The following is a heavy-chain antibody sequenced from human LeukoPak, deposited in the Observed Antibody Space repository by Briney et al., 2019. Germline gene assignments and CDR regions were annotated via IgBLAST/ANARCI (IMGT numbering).Heavy chain of an antibody. CDR1: GYTFTSYY. J-gene: IGHJ3*02. Sequence: ASVKVSCKASGYTFTSYYMHWVRQAPGQGLEWMGIINPSGGSTSYAQKSQGRVTMTRDMSTSTVYMELSSLRSEDTAVYYCARQYSSSPTTRGNAFDIWGQGTMVTVSS. CDR2: INPSGGST. V-gene: IGHV1-46*01. D-gene: IGHD6-13*01. CDR3: ARQYSSSPTTRGNAFDI.